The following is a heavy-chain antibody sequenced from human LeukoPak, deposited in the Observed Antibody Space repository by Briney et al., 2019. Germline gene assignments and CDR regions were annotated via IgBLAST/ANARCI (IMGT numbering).Heavy chain of an antibody. CDR3: ARGRDIVVVPAAILGSYYGMDV. CDR2: INHSGST. Sequence: SETLSLTCAVYGGSFSGYYWSWIRKPPRKGQEWIGEINHSGSTNYNPYLKGRVTISVDTSKNQFSLKLSSVTAADTAVYYCARGRDIVVVPAAILGSYYGMDVRGQGTTVTVSS. V-gene: IGHV4-34*01. J-gene: IGHJ6*02. D-gene: IGHD2-2*01. CDR1: GGSFSGYY.